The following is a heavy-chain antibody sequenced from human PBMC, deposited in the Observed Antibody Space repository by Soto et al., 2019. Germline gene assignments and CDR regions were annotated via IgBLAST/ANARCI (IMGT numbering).Heavy chain of an antibody. D-gene: IGHD1-1*01. J-gene: IGHJ6*02. CDR2: ASHTGGT. CDR3: ARSRNLDG. V-gene: IGHV4-34*01. Sequence: QVQVQQWGAGLLKFSETLSLTCAVNGGSFSGWHWNWIRQPPGKGLEWIGEASHTGGTNYNPSLESRVTISVDRSRNQLSLKLTSVSAADTAFYYCARSRNLDGWGPGPRSSSP. CDR1: GGSFSGWH.